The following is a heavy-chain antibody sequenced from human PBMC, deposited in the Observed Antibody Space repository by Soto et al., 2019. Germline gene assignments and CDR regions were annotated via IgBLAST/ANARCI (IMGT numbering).Heavy chain of an antibody. D-gene: IGHD6-13*01. CDR1: GFTFSSYA. CDR3: LFVGDIAAAGRYYFDY. V-gene: IGHV3-30-3*01. Sequence: GGSLRLSCAASGFTFSSYAMHWVRQAPGKGLEWVAVISYDGSNKYYADSVKGRFTISRDNSKNTLYLQMNSLRAEDTAVYYCLFVGDIAAAGRYYFDYWGQGTLVTVSS. J-gene: IGHJ4*02. CDR2: ISYDGSNK.